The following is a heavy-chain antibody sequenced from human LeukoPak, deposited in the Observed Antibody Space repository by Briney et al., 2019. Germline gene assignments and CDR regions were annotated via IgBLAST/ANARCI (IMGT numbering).Heavy chain of an antibody. D-gene: IGHD1-26*01. Sequence: GGSLRLSCAASGFTFGNYAMSWVRQAPGKGLEWVSLTSDSGDRTYYADSVKGRFTISRDNTKNTLYLQMNSLRAEDTAVYYCAKGGGSRNFDYWGQGTLVTVSS. CDR2: TSDSGDRT. V-gene: IGHV3-23*01. CDR3: AKGGGSRNFDY. J-gene: IGHJ4*02. CDR1: GFTFGNYA.